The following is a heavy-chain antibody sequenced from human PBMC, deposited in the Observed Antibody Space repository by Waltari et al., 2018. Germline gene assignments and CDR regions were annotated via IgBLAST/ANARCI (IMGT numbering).Heavy chain of an antibody. CDR2: INHSGST. Sequence: QVQLQQWGAGLLKPSETLSLTCAVYGGSFSGYYWSWLRQPPGKGLEWIGEINHSGSTNYNPSLKSRVTISVDTSKNQFSLKLSSVTAADTAVYYCARGGLEEAAAGTTFDYWGQGTLVTVSS. D-gene: IGHD6-13*01. CDR1: GGSFSGYY. J-gene: IGHJ4*02. CDR3: ARGGLEEAAAGTTFDY. V-gene: IGHV4-34*01.